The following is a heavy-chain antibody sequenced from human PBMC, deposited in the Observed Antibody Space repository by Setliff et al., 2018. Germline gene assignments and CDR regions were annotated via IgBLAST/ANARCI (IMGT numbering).Heavy chain of an antibody. J-gene: IGHJ6*03. Sequence: SVKVSCKASGGTFSSYAITWVRQAPGQGLEWTGRIIPLFETTNYVEKFQGRVTITADKSTSTAYMELSRLTSEDTAVYYCALEYSNSSPTVYYYMDVWGKGTTVTVSS. V-gene: IGHV1-69*06. D-gene: IGHD6-6*01. CDR1: GGTFSSYA. CDR2: IIPLFETT. CDR3: ALEYSNSSPTVYYYMDV.